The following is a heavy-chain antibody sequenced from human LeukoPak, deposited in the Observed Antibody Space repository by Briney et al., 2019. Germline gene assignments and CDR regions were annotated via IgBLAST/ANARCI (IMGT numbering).Heavy chain of an antibody. CDR2: INSDGSST. CDR1: GFTFSSYW. J-gene: IGHJ4*02. Sequence: TGGSLRLSCAASGFTFSSYWMHWVRQAPGEGLVWVSRINSDGSSTSYADSVKGRFTISRDNAKNTLYLQMNSLRAEDTAVYYCARDLRYSSGWHGDYWGQGTLVTVSS. V-gene: IGHV3-74*01. D-gene: IGHD6-19*01. CDR3: ARDLRYSSGWHGDY.